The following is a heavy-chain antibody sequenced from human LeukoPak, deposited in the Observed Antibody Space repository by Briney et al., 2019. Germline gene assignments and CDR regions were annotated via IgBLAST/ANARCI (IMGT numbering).Heavy chain of an antibody. V-gene: IGHV3-33*01. CDR2: IWYDGSNK. CDR1: GFTFSSYG. J-gene: IGHJ4*02. CDR3: ARDGRYSYGTGTFDY. Sequence: GGSLRLSCAASGFTFSSYGMHWVRQAPGKGLEWVAVIWYDGSNKYYADSVKGRFTISRDNSKDTLYLQMNSLRAEDTAVYYCARDGRYSYGTGTFDYWGQGTLVTVSS. D-gene: IGHD5-18*01.